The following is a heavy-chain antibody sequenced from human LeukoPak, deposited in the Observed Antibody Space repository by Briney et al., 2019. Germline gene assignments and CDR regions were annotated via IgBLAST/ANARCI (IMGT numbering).Heavy chain of an antibody. V-gene: IGHV1-2*02. CDR3: ARDRGGYDSFDC. CDR2: INPNSGGT. CDR1: GYXFTGYY. Sequence: ASVKVSCKAFGYXFTGYYIHWVRQAPGQGLEWMGWINPNSGGTNYAQKFQGRVTMTRDTSISTAYMELSRLRSDDTAVYCCARDRGGYDSFDCWGQGTLVSVSS. D-gene: IGHD5-12*01. J-gene: IGHJ4*02.